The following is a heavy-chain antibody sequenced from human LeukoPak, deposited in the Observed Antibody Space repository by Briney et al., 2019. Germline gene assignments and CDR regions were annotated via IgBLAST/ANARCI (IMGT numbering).Heavy chain of an antibody. CDR2: IYYSGST. CDR3: ARALAREFDY. CDR1: GGSFSGYY. Sequence: PSETLSLTCAVYGGSFSGYYWSWIRQPPGKGLEWIGYIYYSGSTNYNPSLKSRVTISVDTSKNQFSLKLSSVTAADTAVYYCARALAREFDYWGQGTLVTVSS. J-gene: IGHJ4*02. V-gene: IGHV4-59*01.